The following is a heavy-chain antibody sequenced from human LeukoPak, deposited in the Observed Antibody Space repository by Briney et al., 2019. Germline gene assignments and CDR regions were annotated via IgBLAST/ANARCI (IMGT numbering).Heavy chain of an antibody. Sequence: KPSETLSLTCTVSGGSISSSSYYWGWIRQPPGKGLEWIGSIYYSGSTYYNPSLKSRVTISVDTSKNQFSLSLNSVTAADTAIFYCARSMVTTDRNFDHWGQGTLVTVSS. D-gene: IGHD2-21*02. CDR3: ARSMVTTDRNFDH. V-gene: IGHV4-39*07. J-gene: IGHJ4*01. CDR1: GGSISSSSYY. CDR2: IYYSGST.